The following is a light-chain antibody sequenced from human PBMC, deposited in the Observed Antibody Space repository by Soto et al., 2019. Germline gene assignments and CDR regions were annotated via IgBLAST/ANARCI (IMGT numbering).Light chain of an antibody. CDR1: SSDVESYNL. V-gene: IGLV2-23*02. Sequence: QSALTQPASVSGSPGQSVTISCTGTSSDVESYNLVSWYQQHPGKAPKLIIYEVIKRPSGISIRFSGSKSGNTASLTISGLQAEDEADYYCAAWDDSLHAVVFGGGTKLTVL. CDR3: AAWDDSLHAVV. CDR2: EVI. J-gene: IGLJ2*01.